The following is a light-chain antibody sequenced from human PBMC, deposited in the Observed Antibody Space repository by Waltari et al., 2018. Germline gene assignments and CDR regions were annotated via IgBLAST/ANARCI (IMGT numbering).Light chain of an antibody. CDR2: AVT. CDR1: SGDIGTYDH. CDR3: SSYEGNYIYV. J-gene: IGLJ1*01. Sequence: QSALTQPPSASGSPGQSVTISCTGTSGDIGTYDHVPWYQQYPGKAPKVIVYAVTKRPSAVPDRFSGSKSGDTAFLTVSGLQAEDEADYYCSSYEGNYIYVFGTGTEVTVL. V-gene: IGLV2-8*01.